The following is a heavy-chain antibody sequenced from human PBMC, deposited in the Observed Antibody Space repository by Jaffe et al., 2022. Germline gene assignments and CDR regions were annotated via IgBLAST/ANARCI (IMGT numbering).Heavy chain of an antibody. D-gene: IGHD3-3*01. CDR2: IITANGTT. CDR1: GYTFVNYI. V-gene: IGHV1-3*04. CDR3: ARGERIYGLPFDY. J-gene: IGHJ4*02. Sequence: QVRLVQSGAEVRKPGASVRFSCEASGYTFVNYILHWVRHVPGQRPEWMGWIITANGTTKYSQSLQGRVTITRDTIVGAAYMELSRVRSEDTAVYYCARGERIYGLPFDYWGRGTLFTVSS.